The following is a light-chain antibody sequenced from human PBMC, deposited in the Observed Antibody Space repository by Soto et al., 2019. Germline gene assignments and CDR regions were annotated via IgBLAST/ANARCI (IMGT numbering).Light chain of an antibody. CDR1: QSVSSSY. J-gene: IGKJ5*01. V-gene: IGKV3D-20*02. CDR3: QKRSNWHIT. Sequence: EIVGMQSRGTLSLSPGERATLSCMASQSVSSSYLAWYQQKPGQAPRLIIYDAYNRATGIKPRFSGSGSGTDSTLTTRSLAPEEFAVYYCQKRSNWHITFGPGTRVEIK. CDR2: DAY.